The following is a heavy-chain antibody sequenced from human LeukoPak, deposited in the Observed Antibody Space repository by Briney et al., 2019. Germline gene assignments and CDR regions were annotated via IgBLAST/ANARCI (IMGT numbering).Heavy chain of an antibody. V-gene: IGHV4-4*09. J-gene: IGHJ4*02. D-gene: IGHD3-22*01. CDR1: GGSISSYY. CDR3: GRLTPHYYDSSGYRPALFDY. Sequence: PSETLSLTCTVSGGSISSYYWSWIRQPPGKGLEWIGYIYTSGSTNYNPSLKSRVTISVDTSKNQFSLKLSSVTAADTAVYYCGRLTPHYYDSSGYRPALFDYWGQGTLVTVSS. CDR2: IYTSGST.